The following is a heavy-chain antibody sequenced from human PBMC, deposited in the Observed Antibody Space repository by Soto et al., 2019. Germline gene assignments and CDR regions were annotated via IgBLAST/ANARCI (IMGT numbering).Heavy chain of an antibody. J-gene: IGHJ6*02. CDR1: GFTVSSNY. CDR3: ARDRIPTGMDV. Sequence: PGGSLRLSCGASGFTVSSNYMSWVRQAPGKGLEWVSVIYSGGSTYYADSVKGRFTISRDNSKNTLYLQMNSLRAEDTAVYYCARDRIPTGMDVWGQGTTVTVSS. V-gene: IGHV3-66*01. CDR2: IYSGGST.